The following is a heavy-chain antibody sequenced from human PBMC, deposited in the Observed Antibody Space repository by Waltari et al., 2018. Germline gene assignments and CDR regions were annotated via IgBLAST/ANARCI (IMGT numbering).Heavy chain of an antibody. Sequence: QVQLQESGPGLVKPSHPPPPTPTVPPRPPTSHSWRWTRHPPGKGLEWIGYIEYSGSTRYNPSLKSRVTMSVDTSKNQFSLKLGSATAADTAVYYCARGYYYLIATAGYYLDYWGQGTLVTVSS. V-gene: IGHV4-59*11. J-gene: IGHJ4*02. CDR2: IEYSGST. CDR3: ARGYYYLIATAGYYLDY. D-gene: IGHD3-22*01. CDR1: PRPPTSHS.